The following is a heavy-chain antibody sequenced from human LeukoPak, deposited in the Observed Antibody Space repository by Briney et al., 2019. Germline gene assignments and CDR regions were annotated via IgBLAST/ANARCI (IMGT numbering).Heavy chain of an antibody. CDR3: AKDRDYGDYPSAYYYYMDV. V-gene: IGHV3-30*02. Sequence: GGSLRLSCAASGFTFSSYAIHWVRQAPGKGLEWVAFIRYDGTNTWYADSVKGRFTISRDNSKNTLYLQMNSLRVEDTAVYHCAKDRDYGDYPSAYYYYMDVWGKGTTVTVSS. D-gene: IGHD4-17*01. CDR1: GFTFSSYA. J-gene: IGHJ6*03. CDR2: IRYDGTNT.